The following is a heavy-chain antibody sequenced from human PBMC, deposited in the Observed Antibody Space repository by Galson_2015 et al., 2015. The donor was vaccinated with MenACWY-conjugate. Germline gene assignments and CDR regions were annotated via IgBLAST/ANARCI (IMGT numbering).Heavy chain of an antibody. CDR1: GFISSSHT. Sequence: SPRLSCAASGFISSSHTMNWVRQAPGKGLEWVSSISISSSYIYYADSVKGRFTISRDNAKNSLYLQMNSLTAEDTAVYYCARDYARLEWLSAYYFDYWGQGTPVTVSS. CDR3: ARDYARLEWLSAYYFDY. J-gene: IGHJ4*02. V-gene: IGHV3-21*01. D-gene: IGHD3-3*01. CDR2: ISISSSYI.